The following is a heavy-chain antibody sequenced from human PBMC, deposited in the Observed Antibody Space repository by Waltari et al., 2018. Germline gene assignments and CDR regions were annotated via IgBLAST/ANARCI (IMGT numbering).Heavy chain of an antibody. CDR2: LSAYNGNT. CDR1: TSSG. D-gene: IGHD1-26*01. J-gene: IGHJ4*02. Sequence: QVQLVQSGAEVKKPGAFTSSGISWVRQAPGQGLEWMGWLSAYNGNTNYAQKLQGRVTMTTDTSTSTAYMELRSLRSDDTAVYYCARGPVGATTLDYWGQGTLVTVSS. CDR3: ARGPVGATTLDY. V-gene: IGHV1-18*01.